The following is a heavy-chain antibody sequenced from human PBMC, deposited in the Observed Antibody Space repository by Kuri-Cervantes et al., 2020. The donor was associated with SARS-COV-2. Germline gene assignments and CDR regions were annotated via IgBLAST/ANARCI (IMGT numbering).Heavy chain of an antibody. CDR2: IYYSGST. Sequence: LRLSCTLSGGSSSSGDYYWSWIRQPPGKGLEWIWYIYYSGSTYYNPSPKSRVTISVDTSKNQFSLKLSSVTAADTAVYCCAKRGGYCTNGVCYPRGGWFDPWGQGTLVTVSS. CDR1: GGSSSSGDYY. D-gene: IGHD2-8*01. CDR3: AKRGGYCTNGVCYPRGGWFDP. J-gene: IGHJ5*02. V-gene: IGHV4-30-4*08.